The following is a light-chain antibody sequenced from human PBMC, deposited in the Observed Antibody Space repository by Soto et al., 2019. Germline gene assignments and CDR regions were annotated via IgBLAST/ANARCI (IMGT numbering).Light chain of an antibody. Sequence: EIVITHSPGTRSVSPWEISTLSCMASQSVSSDLAWYQQKAGQAPRLPIYGASTRATGIPARFSGSGSGTEFTLTISSLQSEDFAVYYCQQYNKWPPWTFGQGTKVDIK. J-gene: IGKJ1*01. CDR1: QSVSSD. CDR2: GAS. V-gene: IGKV3-15*01. CDR3: QQYNKWPPWT.